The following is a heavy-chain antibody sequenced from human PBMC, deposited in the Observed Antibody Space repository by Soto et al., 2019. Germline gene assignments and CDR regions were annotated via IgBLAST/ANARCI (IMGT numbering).Heavy chain of an antibody. D-gene: IGHD3-16*01. CDR1: GYTFGGYY. Sequence: QVRLVQSGPEVKMPVSSVRVSCKSSGYTFGGYYIHCVRQAPGKGLEWMGWVSPRSGGTNMAQRFQGRLDLTNDASINTVFMELSSLRSDDTALYFCAREVDSVDIGLDRWGQGPTVSVS. J-gene: IGHJ6*02. CDR3: AREVDSVDIGLDR. V-gene: IGHV1-2*02. CDR2: VSPRSGGT.